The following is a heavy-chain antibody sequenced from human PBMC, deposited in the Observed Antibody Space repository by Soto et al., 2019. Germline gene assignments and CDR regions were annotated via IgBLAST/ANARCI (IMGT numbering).Heavy chain of an antibody. Sequence: EVQLVESGGGLVQPGGSLRLSCAASGFTLSDHFVDWVRQAPGKGLEWVGRTRNKANSYTTEYAASVKGRFTISRDGSKNSLYLQMNSLKTEDTAVYYCARVTRGGYYFDYWGQGTLVTVSS. J-gene: IGHJ4*02. V-gene: IGHV3-72*01. D-gene: IGHD3-3*01. CDR2: TRNKANSYTT. CDR1: GFTLSDHF. CDR3: ARVTRGGYYFDY.